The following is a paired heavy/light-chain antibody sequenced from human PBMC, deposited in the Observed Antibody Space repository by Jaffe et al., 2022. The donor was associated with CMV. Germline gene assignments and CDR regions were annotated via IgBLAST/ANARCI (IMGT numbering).Light chain of an antibody. Sequence: QTVVTQEPSLTVSPGGTVTLTCASSTGAVTNGHYPNWFQQKPGQAPRSLIYSTSNKRSWTPARFSGSLLGGKAALTLSGVQPEDEAEYYCLLYHGAVQLWVFGAGTKVTVL. CDR2: STS. CDR3: LLYHGAVQLWV. V-gene: IGLV7-43*01. J-gene: IGLJ1*01. CDR1: TGAVTNGHY.
Heavy chain of an antibody. D-gene: IGHD3-16*01. CDR2: VYYSGTT. Sequence: QLQLQESGPGLVKPSETLSLSCTVSGGSISRSTYYWGWIRQPPGKGLEWIGSVYYSGTTHYNPSLKSRFTISVDTSKNQFSLQLISVTAADTAVYYCVRHEDLGGPDYWGQGTQVTVSS. V-gene: IGHV4-39*01. CDR1: GGSISRSTYY. J-gene: IGHJ4*02. CDR3: VRHEDLGGPDY.